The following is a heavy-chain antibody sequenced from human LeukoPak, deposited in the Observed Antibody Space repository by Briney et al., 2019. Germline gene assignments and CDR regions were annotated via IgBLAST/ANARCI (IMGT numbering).Heavy chain of an antibody. CDR3: AREDSSGAFDI. CDR2: VWYDESNK. Sequence: PGRSLRLSCAASGFTFRSYDMHWVRQAPGKGLELVAVVWYDESNKYYVDSVKGRFTISRDNSKNTLYLQMNSLRVEDTALYYCAREDSSGAFDIWGQGTMVTVSS. J-gene: IGHJ3*02. V-gene: IGHV3-33*01. D-gene: IGHD3-22*01. CDR1: GFTFRSYD.